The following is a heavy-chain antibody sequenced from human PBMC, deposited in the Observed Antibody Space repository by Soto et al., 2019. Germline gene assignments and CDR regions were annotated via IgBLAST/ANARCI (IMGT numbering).Heavy chain of an antibody. V-gene: IGHV1-2*02. Sequence: ASVKVSWKAPGYTFTGYYMHWLRQAPGQGLEWMGWINPNSGGTNYAQKFQGRVTMTRDTSISTAYMELSRLRSDDTAVFYCARKVRDYNFDYWGQGTLVTVSS. CDR1: GYTFTGYY. J-gene: IGHJ4*02. D-gene: IGHD3-16*01. CDR2: INPNSGGT. CDR3: ARKVRDYNFDY.